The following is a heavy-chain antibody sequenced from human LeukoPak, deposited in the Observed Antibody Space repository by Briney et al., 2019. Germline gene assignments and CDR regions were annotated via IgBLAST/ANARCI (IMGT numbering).Heavy chain of an antibody. CDR3: ARIDRAVAGTIDY. V-gene: IGHV4-59*08. CDR1: GGSISSYF. Sequence: SETLSLTCTVSGGSISSYFWSWIRQPPGKGLEWIGYIYYSGSTNYNPSLKSRVTMSVDTSKDQFSLKLSSVTAADTAVYYCARIDRAVAGTIDYWGQGTLVTVSS. J-gene: IGHJ4*02. D-gene: IGHD6-19*01. CDR2: IYYSGST.